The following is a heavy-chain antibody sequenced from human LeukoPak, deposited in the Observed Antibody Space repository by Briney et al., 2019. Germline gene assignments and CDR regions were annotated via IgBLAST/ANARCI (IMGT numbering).Heavy chain of an antibody. CDR1: DYTFTNYG. CDR2: ISAYSGST. J-gene: IGHJ3*02. V-gene: IGHV1-18*01. CDR3: ARDQTHRYSGSNGALDM. D-gene: IGHD1-26*01. Sequence: ASVKVSCKASDYTFTNYGISWVRQAPGQGLEWMGWISAYSGSTNYAQKLQGRVTMSTDTSTSTAYMELRSLRSDDTAVYYCARDQTHRYSGSNGALDMWGQGTMVTVSS.